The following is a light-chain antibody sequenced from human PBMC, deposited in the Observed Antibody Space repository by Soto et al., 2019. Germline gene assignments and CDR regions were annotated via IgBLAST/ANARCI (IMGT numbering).Light chain of an antibody. Sequence: QSVLTQPASVSGSPGQSITISCTGTSSDVGGYNYVSWYQQHPGKAPKLMIYDVSNRPSGVSNRFSGSKSGNTASLTISGLQAEEEADYYCSSYTSSSTFYVFGTGTKVTVL. CDR1: SSDVGGYNY. J-gene: IGLJ1*01. CDR2: DVS. CDR3: SSYTSSSTFYV. V-gene: IGLV2-14*01.